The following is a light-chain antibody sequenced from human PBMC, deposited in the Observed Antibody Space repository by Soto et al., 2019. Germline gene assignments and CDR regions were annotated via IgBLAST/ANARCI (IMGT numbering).Light chain of an antibody. CDR2: LAS. Sequence: IKVIQCSSELPANKGDRSAITWRANQSISSWLAWYQQKPGKAPKLLIYLASSLESGVPSRFSGSGSGTEFTLTISSLQPDDFATYYCQQYNIYSRTFAEGTKLDIK. CDR3: QQYNIYSRT. J-gene: IGKJ1*01. V-gene: IGKV1-5*03. CDR1: QSISSW.